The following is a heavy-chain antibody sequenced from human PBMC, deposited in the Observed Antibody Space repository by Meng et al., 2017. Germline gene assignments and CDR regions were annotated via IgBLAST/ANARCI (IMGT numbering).Heavy chain of an antibody. CDR3: ARDGSVGATSGDY. CDR2: IYSGGST. CDR1: GFTVSSNY. D-gene: IGHD1-26*01. V-gene: IGHV3-53*01. Sequence: GESLKISCAASGFTVSSNYMSWVRQAPGKGLEWVSVIYSGGSTYYADSVKGRFTISRDNSKNTLYLQMNSLRAEDTAVYYCARDGSVGATSGDYWGQGTLVTGSS. J-gene: IGHJ4*02.